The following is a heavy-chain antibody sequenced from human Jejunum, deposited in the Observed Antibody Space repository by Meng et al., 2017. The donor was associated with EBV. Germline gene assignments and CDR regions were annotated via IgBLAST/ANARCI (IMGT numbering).Heavy chain of an antibody. CDR3: GQSRGYDFVDS. CDR1: GFTFNNYA. J-gene: IGHJ4*02. V-gene: IGHV3-23*01. CDR2: INSGGGGST. Sequence: EVQLLESXXXXVXXGGSLRLSCVVSGFTFNNYAMSWVRQAPGKGLEFVSIINSGGGGSTYYADSVKGRFTISRDNSKNTLYLQMSSLRAEDTAVYYCGQSRGYDFVDSWGQGTLVTVSS. D-gene: IGHD5-12*01.